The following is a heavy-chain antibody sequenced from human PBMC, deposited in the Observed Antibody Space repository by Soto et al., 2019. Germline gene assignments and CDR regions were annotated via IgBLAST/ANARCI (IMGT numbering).Heavy chain of an antibody. CDR3: AARGAYSGYDFYAFDI. V-gene: IGHV1-58*02. CDR1: GFTFTSSA. CDR2: IVVGSGNT. D-gene: IGHD5-12*01. Sequence: ASVKVSCKASGFTFTSSAMQWVRQARGQRLEWIGWIVVGSGNTNYAQKFQERVTITRDMSTSTAYMELSSLRSEDTAVYYCAARGAYSGYDFYAFDIWGQGTMVTVSS. J-gene: IGHJ3*02.